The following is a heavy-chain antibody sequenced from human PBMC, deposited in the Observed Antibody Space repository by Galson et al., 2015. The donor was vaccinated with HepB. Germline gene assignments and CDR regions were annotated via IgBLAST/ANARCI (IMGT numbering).Heavy chain of an antibody. Sequence: SLRLSCAASGFTFGSYWMSWVRHAPGKGLEWVANIKPDASEKYYVDSVKGRFTISRDSATNSLYLQMSSLRAEDTAVYYCLRVGYCGWCFDSWGQGTLVTVSS. J-gene: IGHJ4*02. CDR1: GFTFGSYW. V-gene: IGHV3-7*04. D-gene: IGHD6-19*01. CDR2: IKPDASEK. CDR3: LRVGYCGWCFDS.